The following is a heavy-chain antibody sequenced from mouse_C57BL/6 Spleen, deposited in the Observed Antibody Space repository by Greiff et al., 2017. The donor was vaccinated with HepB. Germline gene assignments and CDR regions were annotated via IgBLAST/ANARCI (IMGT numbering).Heavy chain of an antibody. V-gene: IGHV3-6*01. D-gene: IGHD2-4*01. Sequence: EVQVVESGPGLVKPSQSLSLTCSVTGYSITSGYYWNWIRQFPGNKLEWMGYISYDGSNNYNPSLKNRISITRDTSKNQFFLKLNSVTTEDTATYYCALGYDYDDGYAMDYWGQGTSVTVSS. CDR2: ISYDGSN. J-gene: IGHJ4*01. CDR3: ALGYDYDDGYAMDY. CDR1: GYSITSGYY.